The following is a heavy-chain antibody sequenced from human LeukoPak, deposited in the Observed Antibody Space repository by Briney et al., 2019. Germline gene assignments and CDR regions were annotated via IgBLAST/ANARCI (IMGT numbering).Heavy chain of an antibody. CDR2: ISYDGSNK. D-gene: IGHD3-16*01. V-gene: IGHV3-30-3*01. J-gene: IGHJ3*02. Sequence: PGGSLRLSCAASGFTFSSYAMHWVRQAPGKGLEWVAVISYDGSNKYYADSVKGRFTISRDNSKNTLYLQMNSLRAEDTAVYYCARAGLRHDAFDIWGQGTMVTVSS. CDR3: ARAGLRHDAFDI. CDR1: GFTFSSYA.